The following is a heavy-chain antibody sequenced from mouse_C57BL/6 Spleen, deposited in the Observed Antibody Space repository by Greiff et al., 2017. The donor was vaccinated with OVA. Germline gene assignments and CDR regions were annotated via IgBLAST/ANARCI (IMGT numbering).Heavy chain of an antibody. Sequence: EVKLMESGPGLVKPSQSLSLTCSVTGYSITSGYYWYWIRQFPGNQLEWMGFIRYDGSNNYNPSLKNRISITRDTSKNPLFLKLNSVTTEDTATDYCARETYYEYDREAYFDYWGQGTTLTVSS. CDR3: ARETYYEYDREAYFDY. D-gene: IGHD2-4*01. CDR1: GYSITSGYY. CDR2: IRYDGSN. J-gene: IGHJ2*01. V-gene: IGHV3-6*01.